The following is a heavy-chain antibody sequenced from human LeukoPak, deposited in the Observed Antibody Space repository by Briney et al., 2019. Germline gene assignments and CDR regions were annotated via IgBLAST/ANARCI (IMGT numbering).Heavy chain of an antibody. CDR3: ARVLLWFGGPIDAFDI. Sequence: PGGSLRLSCAASGFTFSSYWTSWVRQAPGKGLEWVANIKQDGSEKYYVDSVKGRFTISRDNAKNSLYLQMHSLRAEDTAVYYCARVLLWFGGPIDAFDIWGQGTMVTVSS. CDR1: GFTFSSYW. D-gene: IGHD3-10*01. J-gene: IGHJ3*02. CDR2: IKQDGSEK. V-gene: IGHV3-7*01.